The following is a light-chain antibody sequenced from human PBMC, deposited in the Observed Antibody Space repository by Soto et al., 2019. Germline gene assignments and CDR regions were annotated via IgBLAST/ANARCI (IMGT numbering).Light chain of an antibody. CDR3: SSYAGSNNYV. Sequence: QSVLTQAPSASGSPGQSVTISCTGTSGDVGAYTYVSWYQQHPGKAPKLMIYGVTERPSGVPDRFSGSKSGNTASLTVSGLQTEDEAYYYCSSYAGSNNYVFGTGTKVNVL. V-gene: IGLV2-8*01. CDR2: GVT. J-gene: IGLJ1*01. CDR1: SGDVGAYTY.